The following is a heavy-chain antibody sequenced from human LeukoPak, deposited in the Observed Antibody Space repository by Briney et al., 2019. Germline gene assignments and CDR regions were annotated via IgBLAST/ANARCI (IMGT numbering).Heavy chain of an antibody. Sequence: ASVKVSCKASGYTFINYYIHWVRQAPGQGLEWMGIINPKTGSTTYPQKFQGRVSMTRDTSTSTVYMDLSSLESEDTALYYCARHSLPGTTPFDYWGQGTLVTVSS. J-gene: IGHJ4*02. D-gene: IGHD1-1*01. CDR2: INPKTGST. V-gene: IGHV1-46*01. CDR3: ARHSLPGTTPFDY. CDR1: GYTFINYY.